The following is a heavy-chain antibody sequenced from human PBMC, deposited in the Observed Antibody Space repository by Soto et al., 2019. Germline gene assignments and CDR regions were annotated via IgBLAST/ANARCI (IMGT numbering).Heavy chain of an antibody. D-gene: IGHD2-15*01. CDR2: IYHSGST. CDR3: ARDARRYCSGGTCYSGLGSAFYI. Sequence: SETLSLTCAVSGGSISSSNWWCWVRQPPGKGLEWIGEIYHSGSTNYNPSLKSRVTISVDKSKNQFSLKLSSVTAADTAVYYCARDARRYCSGGTCYSGLGSAFYIWGQGTMVTVSS. CDR1: GGSISSSNW. J-gene: IGHJ3*02. V-gene: IGHV4-4*02.